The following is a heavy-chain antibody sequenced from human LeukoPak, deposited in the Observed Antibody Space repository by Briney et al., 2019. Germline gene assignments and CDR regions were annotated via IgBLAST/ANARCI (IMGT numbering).Heavy chain of an antibody. D-gene: IGHD6-13*01. Sequence: ASVRVSCKASGGTFSSYAISWVRQATGQGLEWMGWMNPNSGNTGYAQKFQGRVTMTRNTSISTAYMELSSLRSEDTAVYYCARGGVAAAGPFDYWGQGTLVTVSS. CDR1: GGTFSSYA. V-gene: IGHV1-8*02. J-gene: IGHJ4*02. CDR2: MNPNSGNT. CDR3: ARGGVAAAGPFDY.